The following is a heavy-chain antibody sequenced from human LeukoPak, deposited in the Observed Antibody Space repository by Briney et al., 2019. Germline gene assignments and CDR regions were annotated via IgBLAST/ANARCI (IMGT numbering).Heavy chain of an antibody. D-gene: IGHD1-14*01. Sequence: PSETLSLTCAVSGVSISSRNWWSWVRQPPGKGLEWIGEIYHSGNTYYTPSLKSRVTILVDKSKNHFSLNLSSVTAADTAVYYCARTPTHSGTNIYFDYWGQGTLVTVSS. CDR3: ARTPTHSGTNIYFDY. J-gene: IGHJ4*02. V-gene: IGHV4-4*02. CDR2: IYHSGNT. CDR1: GVSISSRNW.